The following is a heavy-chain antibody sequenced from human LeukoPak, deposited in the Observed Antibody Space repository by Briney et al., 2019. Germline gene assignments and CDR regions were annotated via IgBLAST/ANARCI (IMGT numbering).Heavy chain of an antibody. Sequence: SETLSLTCAVYGGSFSGYYWSWIRQPPGKGLEWIGSMYYSGSTYYNPSLKSRVTISINTSKNQFSLKLSSVTAADTAVYYCAREPIVATIDYWGQGTLVTVSS. V-gene: IGHV4-34*01. CDR3: AREPIVATIDY. J-gene: IGHJ4*02. CDR2: MYYSGST. CDR1: GGSFSGYY. D-gene: IGHD5-12*01.